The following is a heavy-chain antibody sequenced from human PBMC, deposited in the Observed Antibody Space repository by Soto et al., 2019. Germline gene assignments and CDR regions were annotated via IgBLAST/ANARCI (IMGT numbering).Heavy chain of an antibody. CDR1: GYSFTSLD. CDR2: MEPSSGKT. CDR3: ARGVTAGVYY. V-gene: IGHV1-8*01. J-gene: IGHJ4*02. Sequence: QVQLVQSGAEVREPGASVKVSCKASGYSFTSLDINWVRQTAGQGLEWMGWMEPSSGKTGYAQKFHDRVTMTSDTSINTAYMELTTLTSDDTAFYYCARGVTAGVYYWGQGTLVTVSS. D-gene: IGHD3-10*01.